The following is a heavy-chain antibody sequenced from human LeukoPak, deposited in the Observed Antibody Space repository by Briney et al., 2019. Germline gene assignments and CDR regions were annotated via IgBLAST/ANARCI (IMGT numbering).Heavy chain of an antibody. Sequence: PSETQSLTCAVYGGSFSGYYWSWIRQPPGKGLEWIGEINHSGSTNYNPSLKSRVTISVDTSKNQFSLKLTSVTAADTAVYYCARAANWFDPWGQGTLVTVSS. CDR1: GGSFSGYY. V-gene: IGHV4-34*01. CDR3: ARAANWFDP. CDR2: INHSGST. D-gene: IGHD6-25*01. J-gene: IGHJ5*02.